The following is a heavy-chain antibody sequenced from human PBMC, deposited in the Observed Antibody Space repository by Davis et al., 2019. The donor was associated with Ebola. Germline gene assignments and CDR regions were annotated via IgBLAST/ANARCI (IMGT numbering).Heavy chain of an antibody. CDR2: IYYSGST. Sequence: PSETLSLTCTVSGGSISSYYWSWIRQPPGKGLEWIGYIYYSGSTNYNPSLKSRVTISVDTSKNQFSLKLSSVTAADTAVYYCARGVGSPFGGGYYYYYYYMDVWGKGTTVTVSS. CDR3: ARGVGSPFGGGYYYYYYYMDV. V-gene: IGHV4-59*01. D-gene: IGHD3-16*01. CDR1: GGSISSYY. J-gene: IGHJ6*03.